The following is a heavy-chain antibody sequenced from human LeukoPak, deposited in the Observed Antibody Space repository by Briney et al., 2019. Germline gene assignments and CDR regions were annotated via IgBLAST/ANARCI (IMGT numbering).Heavy chain of an antibody. D-gene: IGHD3-3*01. CDR2: VSYDGSNK. CDR3: ARRYDGFDY. Sequence: GGSLRLSCAASGFTFSSYAVHWVRQAPGRGLEWVAVVSYDGSNKYYADSVKGRFSISRDNSKNTLYLQMNSLRAEDTAVYYCARRYDGFDYWGQGTLVTVSS. CDR1: GFTFSSYA. V-gene: IGHV3-30-3*01. J-gene: IGHJ4*02.